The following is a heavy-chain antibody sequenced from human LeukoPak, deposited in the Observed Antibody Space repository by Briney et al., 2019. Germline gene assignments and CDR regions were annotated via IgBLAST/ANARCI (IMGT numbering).Heavy chain of an antibody. CDR1: GFSLSTGGVG. J-gene: IGHJ5*02. D-gene: IGHD3-3*01. Sequence: SGPTLVNPTQTLTLTCTFSGFSLSTGGVGVGWIRQPPGKALEWLALIYWNDDKRYSPSLKSRLTITKDTSKNQVVLTMTNMDPADTATYHCAHSRRPTIFRVVIDNWFDPWGQGTLVTVSS. V-gene: IGHV2-5*01. CDR2: IYWNDDK. CDR3: AHSRRPTIFRVVIDNWFDP.